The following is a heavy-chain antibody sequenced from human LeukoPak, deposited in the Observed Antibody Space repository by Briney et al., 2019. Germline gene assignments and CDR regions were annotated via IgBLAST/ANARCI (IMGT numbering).Heavy chain of an antibody. CDR2: INHSGNA. D-gene: IGHD3-22*01. CDR1: GGSFSGDY. J-gene: IGHJ4*02. CDR3: ARWLLGELEGGDY. Sequence: SETLSLTCAVYGGSFSGDYWSWIRQPPGRGLEWIGEINHSGNANYNPSLASRVTISADTSKNQFSLKLSSVTAADTAVYYCARWLLGELEGGDYWGQGTLVTVSS. V-gene: IGHV4-34*01.